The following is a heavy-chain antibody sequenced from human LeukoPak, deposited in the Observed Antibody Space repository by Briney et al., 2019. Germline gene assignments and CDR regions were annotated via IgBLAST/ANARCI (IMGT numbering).Heavy chain of an antibody. D-gene: IGHD4-23*01. CDR2: ISSSGSVI. CDR1: GFTFTNYE. J-gene: IGHJ4*02. Sequence: PGGSLRLSCTASGFTFTNYEKIGVRQAPGKGLEWVSYISSSGSVILYADSVKGRFTISRDNAKNSLYLQMNSLRAEDTAVYYCARPTVGYWGQGTLVTVSS. CDR3: ARPTVGY. V-gene: IGHV3-48*03.